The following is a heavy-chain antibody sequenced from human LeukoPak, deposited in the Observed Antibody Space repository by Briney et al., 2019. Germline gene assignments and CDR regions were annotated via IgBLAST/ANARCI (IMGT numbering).Heavy chain of an antibody. CDR2: ISSSSTYI. CDR3: ARGTKVGVYAFDI. Sequence: GVLRLSCAASGFTFSTYSMHWARQAPGEGLEWVSSISSSSTYIYYTDSVKGRFTISRDNAKNSLYLQMNSLRAEDTAVYYCARGTKVGVYAFDIWGQGTMVTVSS. CDR1: GFTFSTYS. J-gene: IGHJ3*02. D-gene: IGHD1-26*01. V-gene: IGHV3-21*01.